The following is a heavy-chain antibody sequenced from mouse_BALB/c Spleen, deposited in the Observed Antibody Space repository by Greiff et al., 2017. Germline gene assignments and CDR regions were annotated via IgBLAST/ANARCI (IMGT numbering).Heavy chain of an antibody. J-gene: IGHJ3*01. Sequence: EVQVVESGGGLVQPGGSLKLSCAASGFTFSSYTMSWVRQTPEKRLEWVAYISNGGGSTYYPDTVKGRFTISRDNAKNTLYLQMSSLKSEDTAMYYCARSSGDYGSAYWGQGTLVTVSA. CDR2: ISNGGGST. CDR1: GFTFSSYT. V-gene: IGHV5-12-2*01. CDR3: ARSSGDYGSAY. D-gene: IGHD1-1*01.